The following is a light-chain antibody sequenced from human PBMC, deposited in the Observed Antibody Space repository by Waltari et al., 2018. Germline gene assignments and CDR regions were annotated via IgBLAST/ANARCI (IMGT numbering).Light chain of an antibody. CDR2: SNN. Sequence: QSVLTPPPSASGTPGQRVTISCSGSSSNIGSNYVYWYQQLPGTAPKLLIYSNNQRPSGGPDRFSGSKSGTSASRAISGLRSEDEADYYCAAWDDSLSGVVFGGGTKLTVL. CDR3: AAWDDSLSGVV. V-gene: IGLV1-47*02. J-gene: IGLJ2*01. CDR1: SSNIGSNY.